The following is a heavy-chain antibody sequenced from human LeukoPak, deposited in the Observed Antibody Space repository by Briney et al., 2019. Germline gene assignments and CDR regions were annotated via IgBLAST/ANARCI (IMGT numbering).Heavy chain of an antibody. CDR3: ARRDGYNFREFGY. V-gene: IGHV4-34*01. CDR2: INHSGST. D-gene: IGHD5-24*01. CDR1: GGSFSGYY. Sequence: ETLSLTCAVYGGSFSGYYWSWIRQPPGKGLEWIGEINHSGSTNYNPSLKSRVTISVDTSKNQFSLKLSSVTAADTAVYYCARRDGYNFREFGYWGQGTLVTVSS. J-gene: IGHJ4*02.